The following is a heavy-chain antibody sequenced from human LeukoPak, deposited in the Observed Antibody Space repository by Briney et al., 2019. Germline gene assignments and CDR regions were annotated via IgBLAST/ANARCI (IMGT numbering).Heavy chain of an antibody. V-gene: IGHV3-7*01. CDR3: ARKVGANTPMYYYYYMDV. CDR1: GFTFSNYW. J-gene: IGHJ6*03. D-gene: IGHD1-26*01. Sequence: GGSLRLSCAASGFTFSNYWMSWVRQTPGKGLEWVANIKQDGSEKYYVDSVKGRFTISRDNAKNSLYLQMNSLRAEDTAVYYCARKVGANTPMYYYYYMDVWGKGTTVTVSS. CDR2: IKQDGSEK.